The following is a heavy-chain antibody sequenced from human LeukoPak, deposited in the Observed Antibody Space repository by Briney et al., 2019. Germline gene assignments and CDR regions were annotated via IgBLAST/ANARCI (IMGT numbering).Heavy chain of an antibody. J-gene: IGHJ4*02. CDR2: INPNSGGT. Sequence: ASVKVSCKASGYTFTGYYMHWVRQAPGQGLEWMGWINPNSGGTNYAQKFQGRVTMTRDTSISTAYMELSRLRSDDTAVYYCASGERVATAIPGYYFDYWGQGTLVTVSS. CDR3: ASGERVATAIPGYYFDY. V-gene: IGHV1-2*02. CDR1: GYTFTGYY. D-gene: IGHD2-21*02.